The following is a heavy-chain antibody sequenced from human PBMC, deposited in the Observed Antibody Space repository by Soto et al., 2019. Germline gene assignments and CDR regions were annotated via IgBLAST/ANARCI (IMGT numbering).Heavy chain of an antibody. V-gene: IGHV3-23*01. CDR3: ARIRGYYYGLDV. J-gene: IGHJ6*02. Sequence: EVQLLESGGGLVQPGGSLRLSCAASGFTLSTYGMTWVRQAPGKGLEWVSAITGTGGNTYYVESVKGRFTVSRDNSKNMLYLQVNSLRAEDTALYYCARIRGYYYGLDVWGQGTTVTVSS. CDR2: ITGTGGNT. CDR1: GFTLSTYG.